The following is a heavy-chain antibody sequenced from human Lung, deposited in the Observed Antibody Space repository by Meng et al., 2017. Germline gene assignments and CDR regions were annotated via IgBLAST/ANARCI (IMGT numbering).Heavy chain of an antibody. D-gene: IGHD3-10*01. CDR3: ARDNYGSGSYYPNWFDP. Sequence: LVQPEAAVKRPGSSVNAPCRASGGTFSSYAISWVRQAPGQGLEWMGGISPIFGTANYAQKFQGRVTITTDESTSTAYMELSSLRSEDTAVYYCARDNYGSGSYYPNWFDPWGQGTLVTVSS. CDR1: GGTFSSYA. V-gene: IGHV1-69*05. J-gene: IGHJ5*02. CDR2: ISPIFGTA.